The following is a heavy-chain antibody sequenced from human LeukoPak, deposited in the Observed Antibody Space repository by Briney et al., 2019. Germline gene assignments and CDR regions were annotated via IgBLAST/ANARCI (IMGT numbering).Heavy chain of an antibody. CDR3: ATSESQTRFDY. Sequence: ESLKSSCKGSGYSFTTYWIGWVRQMPGKGLEWMGIIFPGDSETIYSPSFQGQVTISADKYISTAYLQWRSLKASDTAMYYCATSESQTRFDYWGQGTLVTASS. CDR1: GYSFTTYW. J-gene: IGHJ4*02. V-gene: IGHV5-51*01. D-gene: IGHD1/OR15-1a*01. CDR2: IFPGDSET.